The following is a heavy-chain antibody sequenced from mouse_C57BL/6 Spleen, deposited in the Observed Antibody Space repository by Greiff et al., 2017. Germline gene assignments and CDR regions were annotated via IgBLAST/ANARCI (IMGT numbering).Heavy chain of an antibody. V-gene: IGHV5-4*01. CDR3: ARDPHDDYYRAMDY. CDR1: GFTFSSYA. CDR2: ISDGGSYT. D-gene: IGHD2-3*01. Sequence: EVMLVESGGGLVKPGGSLKLSCAASGFTFSSYAMSWVRQTPEKRLEWVATISDGGSYTYYPDNVKGRFTISRDNAKNNLYLQMSHLKSEDTALYYCARDPHDDYYRAMDYWGQGTSVTVSS. J-gene: IGHJ4*01.